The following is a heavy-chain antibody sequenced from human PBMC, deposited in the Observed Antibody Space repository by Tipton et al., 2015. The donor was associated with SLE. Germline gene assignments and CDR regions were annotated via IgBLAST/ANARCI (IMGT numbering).Heavy chain of an antibody. CDR2: IDHSGIS. Sequence: GLVKPSETLSLTCNVSGHSIDTTYYWGWIRQPPGKGLEWIGSIDHSGISFYKPSLKSRVSLSVETSKNQFSLRLNSVTAADTAVYYCARAFRVGALFNFDYWGQGTLATVSS. J-gene: IGHJ4*02. CDR1: GHSIDTTYY. V-gene: IGHV4-38-2*02. CDR3: ARAFRVGALFNFDY. D-gene: IGHD1-26*01.